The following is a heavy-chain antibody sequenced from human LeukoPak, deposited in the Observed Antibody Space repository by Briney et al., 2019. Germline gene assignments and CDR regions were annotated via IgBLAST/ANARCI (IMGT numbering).Heavy chain of an antibody. CDR3: ARDEYYDFWSGYYYYYYMDV. CDR1: GFTFSSYA. Sequence: GGSLRLSCAASGFTFSSYAMSWVRQAPGKGLEWVSSISSSSSYIYYADSVKGRFTISRDNAKNSLYLQMNSLRAEDTAVYYCARDEYYDFWSGYYYYYYMDVWGKGTTVTVSS. CDR2: ISSSSSYI. J-gene: IGHJ6*03. D-gene: IGHD3-3*01. V-gene: IGHV3-21*01.